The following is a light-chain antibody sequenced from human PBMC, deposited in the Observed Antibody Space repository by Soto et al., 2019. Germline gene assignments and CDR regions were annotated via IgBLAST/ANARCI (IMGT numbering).Light chain of an antibody. Sequence: EIVMTQSPDTLSVSPGERATLSCRASQSLSGNLAWYQQKPGQAPRLLLSGASTRATGIPPRFSGGGSGTEFTLTITSLQSEDFAVYYCQQYANWPRTFGQGTKVEIK. CDR1: QSLSGN. V-gene: IGKV3-15*01. J-gene: IGKJ1*01. CDR2: GAS. CDR3: QQYANWPRT.